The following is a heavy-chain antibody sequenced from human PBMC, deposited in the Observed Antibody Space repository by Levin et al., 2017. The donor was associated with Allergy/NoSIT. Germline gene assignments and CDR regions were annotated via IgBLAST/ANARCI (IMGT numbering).Heavy chain of an antibody. D-gene: IGHD3-22*01. J-gene: IGHJ6*02. CDR3: TRQGLGWLLAPGQYYGMDV. CDR2: IRSKANSYAT. V-gene: IGHV3-73*01. Sequence: GGSLRLSCAASGSTFSGSAMHWVRQASGKGLEWVGRIRSKANSYATAYAASVKGRFTISRDDSKNTAYLQMNSLKTEDTAVYYCTRQGLGWLLAPGQYYGMDVWGQGTTVTVSS. CDR1: GSTFSGSA.